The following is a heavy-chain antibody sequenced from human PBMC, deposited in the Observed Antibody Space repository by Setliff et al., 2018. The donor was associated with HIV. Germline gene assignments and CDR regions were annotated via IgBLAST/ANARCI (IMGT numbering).Heavy chain of an antibody. V-gene: IGHV1-3*01. D-gene: IGHD5-18*01. CDR1: GYRFTGFA. CDR3: ARSLREYSYGSPDY. J-gene: IGHJ4*01. Sequence: GASVKVSCKASGYRFTGFAIHWVRQAPGQRFEWMGWINAGTGNTKYSQKFQDRVTISRDIHANTAYMELSSLRSEDTAIYYCARSLREYSYGSPDYWGHGTLVTVSS. CDR2: INAGTGNT.